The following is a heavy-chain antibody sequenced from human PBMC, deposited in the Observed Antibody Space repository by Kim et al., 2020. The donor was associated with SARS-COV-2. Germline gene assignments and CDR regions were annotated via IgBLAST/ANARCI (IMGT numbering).Heavy chain of an antibody. CDR2: ISPYNGNT. CDR3: AREAGSSIAFDI. V-gene: IGHV1-18*04. CDR1: GYTFNTYG. J-gene: IGHJ3*02. Sequence: ASVKVSCKSSGYTFNTYGINWLRQAPGQGLEWMGWISPYNGNTNYAQNFQGRVAMTTDTSTNTAYMELRSLRSDDTAVYYCAREAGSSIAFDIWGQGTMVTVSS. D-gene: IGHD6-6*01.